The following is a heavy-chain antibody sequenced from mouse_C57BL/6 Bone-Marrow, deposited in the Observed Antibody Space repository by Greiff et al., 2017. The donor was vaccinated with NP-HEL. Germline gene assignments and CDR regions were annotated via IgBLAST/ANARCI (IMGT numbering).Heavy chain of an antibody. D-gene: IGHD2-12*01. J-gene: IGHJ1*03. CDR2: IYPRDGST. Sequence: QVQLQQSDAELVKPGASVKISCKVSGYTFTDHTIHWMKQRPEQGLEWIGYIYPRDGSTKYNEKFKGKATLTADKSSSTAYMQLNSLTSEDSAVYFCARPLYALRRYWYFDVWGTGTTVTVSS. CDR1: GYTFTDHT. CDR3: ARPLYALRRYWYFDV. V-gene: IGHV1-78*01.